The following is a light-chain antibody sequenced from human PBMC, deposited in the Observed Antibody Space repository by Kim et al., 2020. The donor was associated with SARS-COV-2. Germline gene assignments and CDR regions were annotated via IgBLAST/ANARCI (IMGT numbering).Light chain of an antibody. J-gene: IGKJ2*01. CDR1: QRISGN. CDR3: QQYNNWPPVA. V-gene: IGKV3-15*01. CDR2: GAT. Sequence: EVVMTQSPVTLCVSPGETATLSCKASQRISGNLAWYQQRPGQTPRLLIYGATSRATGVPVRFSGSQSGTEFNLTISSLQSEDFAVYYCQQYNNWPPVAFGQGTRLEI.